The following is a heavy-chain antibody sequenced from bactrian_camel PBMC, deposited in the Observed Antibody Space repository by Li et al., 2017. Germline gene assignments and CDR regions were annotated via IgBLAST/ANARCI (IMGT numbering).Heavy chain of an antibody. Sequence: HVQLVESGGGLVQPGGSLRLSCAASGDIVSSYCMGWFRQAPGKGREGVARISRDGSTKYADSVKGRFTISKDGAKNTLYLQMNSLKPEDTAVYYCVRYAHNYAGDYWGQGTQVTVS. CDR1: GDIVSSYC. J-gene: IGHJ4*01. CDR2: ISRDGST. CDR3: VRYAHNYAGDY. D-gene: IGHD1*01. V-gene: IGHV3S53*01.